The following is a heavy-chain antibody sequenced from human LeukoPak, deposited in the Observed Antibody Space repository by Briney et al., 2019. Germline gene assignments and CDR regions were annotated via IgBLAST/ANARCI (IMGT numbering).Heavy chain of an antibody. V-gene: IGHV4-59*01. CDR2: IYYTGST. CDR3: ARSQNWYFDS. J-gene: IGHJ4*02. D-gene: IGHD1-1*01. Sequence: SETLSLTCTVSGGSISGYYWNWIRQHPGKGLEWIGYIYYTGSTDYSPSLQSRVTISLDTSMNLFSLRLTSVTAVDTAEYYCARSQNWYFDSWGQGTLVSVSS. CDR1: GGSISGYY.